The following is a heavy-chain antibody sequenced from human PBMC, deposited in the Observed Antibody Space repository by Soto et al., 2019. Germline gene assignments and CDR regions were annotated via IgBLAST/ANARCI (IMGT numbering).Heavy chain of an antibody. Sequence: SETLSLTCTVSGGSISSYYWSWIRQPPGKGLEWIGYIYYSGSTNYDPSLKSRVTISVDTSKNQFSLKLSSVTAADTAVYYCARLLWSRGDWFDPWGQGTLVTVSS. V-gene: IGHV4-59*08. CDR3: ARLLWSRGDWFDP. CDR1: GGSISSYY. J-gene: IGHJ5*02. D-gene: IGHD3-10*01. CDR2: IYYSGST.